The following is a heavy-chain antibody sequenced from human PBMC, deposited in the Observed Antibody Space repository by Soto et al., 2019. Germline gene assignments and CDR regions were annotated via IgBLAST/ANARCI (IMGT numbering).Heavy chain of an antibody. J-gene: IGHJ4*02. CDR3: ARPKETLDIAEGQWEY. V-gene: IGHV1-69*06. D-gene: IGHD1-26*01. Sequence: QVQLVQSGAEVKKPGSSVKVSCKASGGTFSSYAISWVRQAPGQGLEWMGGIIPIFGTANYAQKFQGRVTITADKYTSTAHMELSSLRSDATAVYYCARPKETLDIAEGQWEYWGQGTLVTVSS. CDR2: IIPIFGTA. CDR1: GGTFSSYA.